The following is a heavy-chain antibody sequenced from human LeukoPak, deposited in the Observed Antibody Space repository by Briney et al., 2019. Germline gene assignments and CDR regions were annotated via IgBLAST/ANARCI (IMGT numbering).Heavy chain of an antibody. V-gene: IGHV4-59*08. CDR2: IYYSGST. CDR1: GGSISSYY. CDR3: ARTLYSYGPFFDY. J-gene: IGHJ4*02. D-gene: IGHD5-18*01. Sequence: SETLSLTCTVSGGSISSYYWSWIRQPPGKGLEWIGYIYYSGSTNYNPSLKSRVTISVDTSKNQLSLKLSSVTAADTAVYYCARTLYSYGPFFDYWGQGTLVTVSS.